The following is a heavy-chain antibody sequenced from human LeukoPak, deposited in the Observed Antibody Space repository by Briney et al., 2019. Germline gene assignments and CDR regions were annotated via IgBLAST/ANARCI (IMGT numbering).Heavy chain of an antibody. V-gene: IGHV3-30-3*01. CDR3: ARDTVGATDY. CDR2: ISYDGSNK. J-gene: IGHJ4*02. CDR1: GFTFSSYV. Sequence: RGSLRLSCAASGFTFSSYVMHWVRQASGKGLEWVAVISYDGSNKYYADSVKGRFTISRDNAKKSLYLQMNSLRAEDTALYYCARDTVGATDYWGQGTLVTVSS. D-gene: IGHD1-26*01.